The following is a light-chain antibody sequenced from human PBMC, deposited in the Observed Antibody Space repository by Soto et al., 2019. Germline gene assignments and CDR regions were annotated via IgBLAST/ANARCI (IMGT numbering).Light chain of an antibody. CDR2: ENN. Sequence: QPVLTQPPSVSAAPGQKVTISCSGSSSNIGNNYVSWYQQLPGTAPKLLIYENNKRTSGIPDRFSGSKSGTSATLGITGLQTGDEADYYCGTWDSSLSAVVFGGGTKLTVL. CDR1: SSNIGNNY. V-gene: IGLV1-51*02. J-gene: IGLJ2*01. CDR3: GTWDSSLSAVV.